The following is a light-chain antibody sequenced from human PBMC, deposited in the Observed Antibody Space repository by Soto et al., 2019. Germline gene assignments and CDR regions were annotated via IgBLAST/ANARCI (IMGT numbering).Light chain of an antibody. CDR2: DAS. CDR3: QQRRNLIT. V-gene: IGKV3-11*01. CDR1: QSVSSF. J-gene: IGKJ5*01. Sequence: EVVLTQSPATLSLSPGERVTLSCRASQSVSSFLSWYQHKPGQAPRLLIYDASNGATGIPARFSGSGSGTDFTLTISSLEPEDFAIYYCQQRRNLITFGQGTRLEIK.